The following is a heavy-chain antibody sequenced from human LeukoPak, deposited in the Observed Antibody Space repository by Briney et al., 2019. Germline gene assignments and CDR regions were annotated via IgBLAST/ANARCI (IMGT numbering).Heavy chain of an antibody. CDR3: ARDLRSSGYYAFDY. Sequence: GGSLRLSCAASGFTFSSDGMNWVRQAPGKGLEWVSFISSSSSYIYYADSVKGRFTISRDNAKNSLYLQMNSLSAEDTAVYYCARDLRSSGYYAFDYWGQGTLVTVSS. J-gene: IGHJ4*02. V-gene: IGHV3-21*04. CDR2: ISSSSSYI. CDR1: GFTFSSDG. D-gene: IGHD3-22*01.